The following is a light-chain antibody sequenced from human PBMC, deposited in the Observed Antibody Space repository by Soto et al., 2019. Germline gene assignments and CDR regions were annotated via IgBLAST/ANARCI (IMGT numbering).Light chain of an antibody. CDR2: ATS. Sequence: EIVLTQSPGTLSSSPGERATLSSRASQSIANRYLAWYQHKPGQAPRPLIYATSSRATGIPDRFGGSGSGTDFTLTINRLEPEDFAVYYCQQYFGSSWTFGQGTKVDIK. V-gene: IGKV3-20*01. J-gene: IGKJ1*01. CDR1: QSIANRY. CDR3: QQYFGSSWT.